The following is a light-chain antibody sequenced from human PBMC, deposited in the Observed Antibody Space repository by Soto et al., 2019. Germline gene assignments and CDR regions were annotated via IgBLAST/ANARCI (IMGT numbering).Light chain of an antibody. Sequence: QSVLTQSPSASASLGASVKLTCTLSSGHSSYAIAWHQQQPEKGPRYLMKLNSDGSHSKGDGIPDRFSGSSSGAERYLTISSLQSEDEADYYCQTWGTGIHVVFDGGTKVTVL. J-gene: IGLJ2*01. CDR2: LNSDGSH. CDR3: QTWGTGIHVV. CDR1: SGHSSYA. V-gene: IGLV4-69*01.